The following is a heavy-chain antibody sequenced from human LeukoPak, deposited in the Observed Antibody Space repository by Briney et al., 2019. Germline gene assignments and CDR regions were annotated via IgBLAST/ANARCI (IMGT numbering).Heavy chain of an antibody. CDR2: FDTEDGET. D-gene: IGHD2-15*01. V-gene: IGHV1-24*01. J-gene: IGHJ3*02. Sequence: GASVKASCKVSGYTLTELSMHWVRQAPGKGIEWLGGFDTEDGETIYAQKFQGRVTMTEDTSTDTAYMELSSLRSEETAVYYCATTSSLAVVAAENAFDIWGQGTMVTVSS. CDR3: ATTSSLAVVAAENAFDI. CDR1: GYTLTELS.